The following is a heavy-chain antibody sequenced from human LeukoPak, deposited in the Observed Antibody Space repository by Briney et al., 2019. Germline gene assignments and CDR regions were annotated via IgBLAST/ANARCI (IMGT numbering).Heavy chain of an antibody. D-gene: IGHD6-19*01. V-gene: IGHV4-34*01. CDR1: GGSFSGYY. CDR3: ARRFRQWLAINFDY. CDR2: INHSGST. J-gene: IGHJ4*02. Sequence: SETLSLTCAVYGGSFSGYYWSWIRHPPGKGLEWIGEINHSGSTNYNPSLKSRVTISVDTPKNQFSLKLSSETAADTAVYYCARRFRQWLAINFDYWGQGTLVTVSS.